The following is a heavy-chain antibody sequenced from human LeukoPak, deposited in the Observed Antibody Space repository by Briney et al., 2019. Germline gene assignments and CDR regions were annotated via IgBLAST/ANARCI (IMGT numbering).Heavy chain of an antibody. CDR3: ARAMTS. J-gene: IGHJ4*02. Sequence: GGSLRLSCAASGFTFSDYYMSWIRQAPGKGLEWVSYISSRSDTKYADSVKGRFTISRDNAKNSLYLQMNSLRAEDTAVYYCARAMTSWGQGTLVTVSS. CDR1: GFTFSDYY. CDR2: ISSRSDT. D-gene: IGHD4-11*01. V-gene: IGHV3-11*06.